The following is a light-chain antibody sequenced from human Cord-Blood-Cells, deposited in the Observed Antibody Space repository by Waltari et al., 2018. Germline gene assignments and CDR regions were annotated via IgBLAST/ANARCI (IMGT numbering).Light chain of an antibody. Sequence: DIQMHQSPSSLSASVGDRVTITRRASQGISNYLAWYQQKTVKVHKLLIYAASTLQSGVLSLLCGSGSGTDFTLTISSLQPEDVATNYCRMYNSAPWAFGQGTKVEIK. CDR3: RMYNSAPWA. CDR2: AAS. V-gene: IGKV1-27*01. CDR1: QGISNY. J-gene: IGKJ1*01.